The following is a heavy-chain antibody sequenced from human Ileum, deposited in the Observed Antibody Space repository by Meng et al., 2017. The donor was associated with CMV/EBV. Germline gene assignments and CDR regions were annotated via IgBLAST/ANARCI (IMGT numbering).Heavy chain of an antibody. CDR3: AHTTTIAAADLFDY. CDR1: WLCLKPSQVC. D-gene: IGHD6-13*01. Sequence: TLHAYVHTLVIPIHVVQLTLTLYWLCLKPSQVCVVWCRQPPGKALEWLSLMYCDYDRRHIPSLTSRLTITKDTSNNQVVLTMTNMDAVDTATYYCAHTTTIAAADLFDYWGQGTLVTVSS. CDR2: MYCDYDR. J-gene: IGHJ4*02. V-gene: IGHV2-5*02.